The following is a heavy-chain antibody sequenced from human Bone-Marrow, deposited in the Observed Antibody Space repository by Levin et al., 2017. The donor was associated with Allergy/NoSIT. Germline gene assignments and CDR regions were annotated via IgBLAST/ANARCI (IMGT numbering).Heavy chain of an antibody. D-gene: IGHD7-27*01. CDR1: GFTFSDHY. J-gene: IGHJ2*01. V-gene: IGHV3-72*01. Sequence: GESLKISCAASGFTFSDHYMDWVRQAPGKGLEWVGRIRNKANHYTTEYAASVTGRFTISRDDSKNSLYLQMNSLKIEDTGVYDCARMGIRGDWYFDLWGRGTLVTVSS. CDR3: ARMGIRGDWYFDL. CDR2: IRNKANHYTT.